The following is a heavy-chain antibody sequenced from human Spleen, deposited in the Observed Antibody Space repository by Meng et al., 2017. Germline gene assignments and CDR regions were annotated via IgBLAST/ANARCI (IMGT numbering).Heavy chain of an antibody. CDR2: IKRNSDGGTI. V-gene: IGHV3-15*01. J-gene: IGHJ4*01. CDR3: SGHVDY. CDR1: GLRFTDAW. Sequence: GQLGESGGGLVKPGGSLRLSCVASGLRFTDAWMSWVRQAPGKGLEWVGRIKRNSDGGTIDYAAPVKGRFTISRDDSKNTLDLQMDSLKIEDTAVYYCSGHVDYWGHGTLVTVSS.